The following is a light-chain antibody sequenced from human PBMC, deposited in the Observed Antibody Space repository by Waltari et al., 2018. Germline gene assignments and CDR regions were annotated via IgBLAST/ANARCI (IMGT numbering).Light chain of an antibody. V-gene: IGKV3-20*01. CDR1: QSVSRT. CDR2: GAS. Sequence: IVLTQSTGTLSLSPGERATLPCRASQSVSRTIAWYQQKPVQAPRLLIYGASTRAAGIPDRFSGSGSGTDFSLTISRLEPEDFAVYYCQHYVRLPVTFGQGTKVEIK. J-gene: IGKJ1*01. CDR3: QHYVRLPVT.